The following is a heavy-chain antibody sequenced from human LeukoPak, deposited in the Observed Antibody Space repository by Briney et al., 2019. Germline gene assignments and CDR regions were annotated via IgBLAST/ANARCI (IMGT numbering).Heavy chain of an antibody. J-gene: IGHJ4*02. D-gene: IGHD1-26*01. CDR1: GFTFSSYW. Sequence: PGGSLRLSCAASGFTFSSYWMSWVRQAPGKGLKWVANIKEDGGEVHFVDSMKGRFTISRDNAKNSLYLQMNSLRGDDTAVYYCARSGYSHSWDYWGQGTLVIVSS. V-gene: IGHV3-7*03. CDR3: ARSGYSHSWDY. CDR2: IKEDGGEV.